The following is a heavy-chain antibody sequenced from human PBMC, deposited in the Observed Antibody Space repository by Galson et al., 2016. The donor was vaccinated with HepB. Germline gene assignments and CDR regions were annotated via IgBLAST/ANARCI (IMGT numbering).Heavy chain of an antibody. J-gene: IGHJ6*02. D-gene: IGHD6-13*01. CDR1: GYYFTSYW. V-gene: IGHV5-51*01. CDR3: ARRWGSSWTPLRNYVGMDV. CDR2: IYPGDSHV. Sequence: QSGAEVKKPGESLKISCEVSGYYFTSYWIAWVRQLPGKGLELMGIIYPGDSHVRYSPPFQGQVTISADKSINTAYLQWSSLKASDTAMYYCARRWGSSWTPLRNYVGMDVWGQGTTVTVSS.